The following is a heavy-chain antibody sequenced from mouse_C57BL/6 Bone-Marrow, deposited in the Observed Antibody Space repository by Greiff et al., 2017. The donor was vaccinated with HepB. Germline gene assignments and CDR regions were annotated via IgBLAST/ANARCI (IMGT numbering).Heavy chain of an antibody. CDR1: GYTFTSYG. V-gene: IGHV1-81*01. D-gene: IGHD1-1*01. Sequence: MQLVESGAELARPGASVKLSCKASGYTFTSYGISWVKQRTGQGLEWIGEIYPRSGNTYYNEKFKGKATLTADKSSSTAYMELRSLTSEDSAVYFCAHYYGSSLDYWGQGTTLTVSS. CDR3: AHYYGSSLDY. J-gene: IGHJ2*01. CDR2: IYPRSGNT.